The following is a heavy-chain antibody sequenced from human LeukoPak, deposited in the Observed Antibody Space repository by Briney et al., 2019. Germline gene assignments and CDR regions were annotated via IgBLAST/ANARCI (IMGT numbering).Heavy chain of an antibody. V-gene: IGHV4-59*08. CDR1: GGSISSYY. J-gene: IGHJ4*02. D-gene: IGHD6-13*01. Sequence: SETLSLTCTVSGGSISSYYWSWIRQPPGKGLEWIGYIYYSGSTNYNPSLKSRVTISVDTSKNQFSLKLSSVTAADTAVYYCARHGSSRTYFDYWGQGTLVTVSS. CDR3: ARHGSSRTYFDY. CDR2: IYYSGST.